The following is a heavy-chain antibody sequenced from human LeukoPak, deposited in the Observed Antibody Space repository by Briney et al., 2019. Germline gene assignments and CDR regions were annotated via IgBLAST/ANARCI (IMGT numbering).Heavy chain of an antibody. V-gene: IGHV1-69*13. CDR3: ARGYYDSSGYPFGDYFDY. J-gene: IGHJ4*02. CDR1: GYTFNDYY. CDR2: IIPIFGTA. Sequence: ASVKVSCKASGYTFNDYYMHWVRQAPRQGLEWMGGIIPIFGTANYAQKFQGRVTITADESTSTAYMELSSLRSEDTAVYYCARGYYDSSGYPFGDYFDYWGQGTLVTVSS. D-gene: IGHD3-22*01.